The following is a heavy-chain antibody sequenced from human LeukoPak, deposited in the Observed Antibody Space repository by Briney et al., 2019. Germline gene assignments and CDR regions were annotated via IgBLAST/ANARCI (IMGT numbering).Heavy chain of an antibody. J-gene: IGHJ3*02. Sequence: GGSLRLSCAASGFTFNTAWMHWVRQAPGKGLEWVSSISSSSSYIYYADSVKGRFTISRDNAKNSLYLQMNSLRAEDTAVYYCATSLRGAGTHAFDIWGQGTMVTVSS. D-gene: IGHD1/OR15-1a*01. CDR2: ISSSSSYI. V-gene: IGHV3-21*01. CDR3: ATSLRGAGTHAFDI. CDR1: GFTFNTAW.